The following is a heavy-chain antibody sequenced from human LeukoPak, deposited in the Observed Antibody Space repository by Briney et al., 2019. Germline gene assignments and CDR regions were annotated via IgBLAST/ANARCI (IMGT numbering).Heavy chain of an antibody. CDR1: GFNFDDYA. CDR2: ISGDGGST. J-gene: IGHJ4*02. D-gene: IGHD6-19*01. Sequence: QPGGSLRLSCAAPGFNFDDYAIHWVRQAPGKGLEWVSLISGDGGSTFYADSVRGRFTISRDNSKNSLYLQMSSLRSEDTALYFCARESDSSGWYDYWGQGTLVTVPS. CDR3: ARESDSSGWYDY. V-gene: IGHV3-43*02.